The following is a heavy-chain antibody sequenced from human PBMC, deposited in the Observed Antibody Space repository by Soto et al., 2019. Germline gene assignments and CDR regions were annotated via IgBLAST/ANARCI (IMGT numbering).Heavy chain of an antibody. V-gene: IGHV3-48*02. CDR1: GFTFTSHS. D-gene: IGHD4-17*01. J-gene: IGHJ4*02. CDR3: ARDRYGDYALDN. CDR2: ISSSGTI. Sequence: SGGSLRLSCAVSGFTFTSHSMNWVRQAPGKGLEWVSYISSSGTIFYADSVKGRFTISRDIAKDSLYLHMDSLRDEDTALYYCARDRYGDYALDNWGQGTLVTVSS.